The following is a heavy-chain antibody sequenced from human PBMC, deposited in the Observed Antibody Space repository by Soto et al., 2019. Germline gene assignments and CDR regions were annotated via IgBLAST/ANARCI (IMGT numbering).Heavy chain of an antibody. CDR2: IKSKSVGGAT. CDR1: GFSFSNAW. V-gene: IGHV3-15*07. Sequence: LRRSCAAAGFSFSNAWIDWVRQVPGKGLEWVGGIKSKSVGGATAFAAPVKGRVVISRDDANNMVYLLMNSLKTEDTALYYCTTDPYITIVIIRFDYWGHGTLVNV. CDR3: TTDPYITIVIIRFDY. J-gene: IGHJ4*01. D-gene: IGHD3-16*02.